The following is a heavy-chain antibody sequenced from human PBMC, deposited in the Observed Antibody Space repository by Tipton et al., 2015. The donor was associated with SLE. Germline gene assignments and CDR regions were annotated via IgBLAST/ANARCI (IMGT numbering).Heavy chain of an antibody. CDR1: GYSISSGYY. Sequence: TLSLTCAVSGYSISSGYYWGWIRQPPGKGLEWIGSIYHSGSTYYNHSLKSRVTISVDTSKNQFSLKLSSVTAADTAVYYCARDRGSSSWYLNRNYFDYWGQGTLVTVSS. J-gene: IGHJ4*02. CDR3: ARDRGSSSWYLNRNYFDY. CDR2: IYHSGST. D-gene: IGHD6-13*01. V-gene: IGHV4-38-2*02.